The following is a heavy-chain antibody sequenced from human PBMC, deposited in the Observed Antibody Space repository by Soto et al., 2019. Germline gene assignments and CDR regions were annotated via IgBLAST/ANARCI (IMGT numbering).Heavy chain of an antibody. Sequence: GGSLRLSCAASGFIFSDAWMNWVRQASGKGLEWVGRIKSKTDATDYAAPVRGRFTISRDDSKNTLYLQMNSLKTDDTAVYYCTTLTDYSIVHWGQGTLVTVSS. V-gene: IGHV3-15*01. CDR3: TTLTDYSIVH. CDR2: IKSKTDAT. CDR1: GFIFSDAW. J-gene: IGHJ5*02. D-gene: IGHD5-12*01.